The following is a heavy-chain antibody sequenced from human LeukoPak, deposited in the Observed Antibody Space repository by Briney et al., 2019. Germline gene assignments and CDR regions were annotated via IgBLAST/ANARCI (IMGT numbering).Heavy chain of an antibody. D-gene: IGHD3-3*01. Sequence: SVKVSCKASGGTFSSYAISWVRQAPGQGLEWMGGIIPIFGTANYAQKFQGRVTITADESTSTAYMELSSLRSEDTAVYYCARGTKGSYDFWSGYWRDYYYYYYGMDVWAKGPRSPSP. CDR3: ARGTKGSYDFWSGYWRDYYYYYYGMDV. J-gene: IGHJ6*02. CDR1: GGTFSSYA. CDR2: IIPIFGTA. V-gene: IGHV1-69*13.